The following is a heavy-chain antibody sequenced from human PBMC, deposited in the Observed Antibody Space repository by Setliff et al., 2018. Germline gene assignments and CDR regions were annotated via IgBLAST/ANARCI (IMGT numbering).Heavy chain of an antibody. CDR1: GGTFSHYY. J-gene: IGHJ5*02. Sequence: KTSETLSLTCAAYGGTFSHYYWTWIRQSPGKGLEWIGEINHSGSTNYNPSLKSRVTISIDTSKDHFSLRMSSVSAADAAIYYCARGRNVAARLLDTWGQGSRVTVSS. CDR2: INHSGST. D-gene: IGHD6-6*01. CDR3: ARGRNVAARLLDT. V-gene: IGHV4-34*01.